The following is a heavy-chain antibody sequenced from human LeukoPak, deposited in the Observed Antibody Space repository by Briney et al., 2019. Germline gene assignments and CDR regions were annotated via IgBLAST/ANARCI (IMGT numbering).Heavy chain of an antibody. CDR1: GFTFSSYW. V-gene: IGHV3-7*01. CDR2: IKQDGSEK. Sequence: GGSLRLSCAASGFTFSSYWMSWVRQAPGKGLEWVANIKQDGSEKYYVDSVKGRFTISGDNAKNSLYLQMNSLRAEDTAVYYCARGGNDYGDSIDYWGQGTLVTVSS. CDR3: ARGGNDYGDSIDY. D-gene: IGHD4-17*01. J-gene: IGHJ4*02.